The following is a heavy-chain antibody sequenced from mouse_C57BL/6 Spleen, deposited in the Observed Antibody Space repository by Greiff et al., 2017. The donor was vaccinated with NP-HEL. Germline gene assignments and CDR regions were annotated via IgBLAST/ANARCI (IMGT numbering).Heavy chain of an antibody. CDR1: GYTFTSYW. V-gene: IGHV1-69*01. CDR2: IDPSDSYT. CDR3: ARRVTARRNYAMDY. D-gene: IGHD3-2*01. Sequence: VQLQQSGAELVMPGASVKLSCKASGYTFTSYWMHWVKQRPGQGLEWIGEIDPSDSYTNYNQKFKGKSTLTVDKSSSTAYMQLSSLTSEDSAVYYCARRVTARRNYAMDYWGQGTSVTVSS. J-gene: IGHJ4*01.